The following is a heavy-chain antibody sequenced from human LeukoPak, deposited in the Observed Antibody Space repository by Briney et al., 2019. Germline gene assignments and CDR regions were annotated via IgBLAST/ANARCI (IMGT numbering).Heavy chain of an antibody. CDR1: GFTFTTYW. CDR2: ISYHGINE. Sequence: GGSLRLSCAASGFTFTTYWMGWVRQAPGKGLEWMAVISYHGINEYYADSVKGRFTISRDNSKNTLHLQMNSLRAEDTAVYYCAKVRWDNSGWYYLDSWGQGTLVTVSS. CDR3: AKVRWDNSGWYYLDS. D-gene: IGHD6-19*01. J-gene: IGHJ4*02. V-gene: IGHV3-30*18.